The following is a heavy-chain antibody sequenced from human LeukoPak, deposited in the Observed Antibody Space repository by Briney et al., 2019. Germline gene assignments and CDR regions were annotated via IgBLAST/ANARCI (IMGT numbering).Heavy chain of an antibody. D-gene: IGHD3-22*01. J-gene: IGHJ4*02. CDR2: IYSGGAI. Sequence: PGGSLRLSCVASGFAVGSNYMSWVRQAPGKGLEWVSLIYSGGAIRYADSVRGRFTVSRDNSKSMLYLQLNSLRADDTAVYYCAKDMDYDDSHYYYGFVYWGQGTLVTVSS. V-gene: IGHV3-53*01. CDR3: AKDMDYDDSHYYYGFVY. CDR1: GFAVGSNY.